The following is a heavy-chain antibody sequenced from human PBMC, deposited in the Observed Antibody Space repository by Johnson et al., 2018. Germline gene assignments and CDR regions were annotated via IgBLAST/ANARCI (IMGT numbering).Heavy chain of an antibody. V-gene: IGHV3-33*05. J-gene: IGHJ6*02. CDR3: TRLSDCSSGSCTRRYAMDV. CDR1: GFTFSTQG. Sequence: QVQLVESGGGVVQPGRSLRLSCAASGFTFSTQGMHWVRQTPGKGLEWVALILYDGSNKYYADSVKGRFTISRDNSKTTLYLEMNTLRVGDTAVYYCTRLSDCSSGSCTRRYAMDVWGQGTTVTVSS. D-gene: IGHD2-15*01. CDR2: ILYDGSNK.